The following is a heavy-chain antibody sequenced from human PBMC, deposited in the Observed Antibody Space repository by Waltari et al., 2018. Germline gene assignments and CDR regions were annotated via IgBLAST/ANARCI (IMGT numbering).Heavy chain of an antibody. J-gene: IGHJ3*01. CDR1: GGSITSNRHY. D-gene: IGHD3-16*01. CDR2: ISYSGAT. CDR3: ATYVGASIGTAAFDV. V-gene: IGHV4-39*01. Sequence: QLHLQESSPGLVKPSQTLSLPCSVSGGSITSNRHYWGWIRQPPGKGLEWTATISYSGATYNNPSLKSRVTISGDTSKNQFSLKLSSVTAADTGVYYCATYVGASIGTAAFDVWGQGTMVTVSS.